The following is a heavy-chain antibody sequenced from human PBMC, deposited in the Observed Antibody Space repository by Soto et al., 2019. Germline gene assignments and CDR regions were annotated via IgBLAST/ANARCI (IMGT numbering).Heavy chain of an antibody. Sequence: SQTLSLTCAISGDSVSSNSAAWNWIRQSPSRGLEWLGRTYYRSKWYNDYAVSVKSRITINPDASKNQFSLQLNSVTPEDTAVYYCARTYDYIWGSYRSSYYYYMDVWGKGTTVPVSS. D-gene: IGHD3-16*02. V-gene: IGHV6-1*01. J-gene: IGHJ6*03. CDR1: GDSVSSNSAA. CDR3: ARTYDYIWGSYRSSYYYYMDV. CDR2: TYYRSKWYN.